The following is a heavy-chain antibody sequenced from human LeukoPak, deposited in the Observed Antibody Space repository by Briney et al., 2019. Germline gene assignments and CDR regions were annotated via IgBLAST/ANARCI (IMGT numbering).Heavy chain of an antibody. Sequence: GGSLRLSCAASGFTFSSYGMHWVRQAPGKGLEWVAVISYDGSNKYYADSVKGRFTISRDNSKNTLYLQMNSLRAEDTAVYYCAKVPPGYCSGGSCPRYFDYWGQGTLVTVSS. CDR2: ISYDGSNK. V-gene: IGHV3-30*18. J-gene: IGHJ4*02. CDR1: GFTFSSYG. CDR3: AKVPPGYCSGGSCPRYFDY. D-gene: IGHD2-15*01.